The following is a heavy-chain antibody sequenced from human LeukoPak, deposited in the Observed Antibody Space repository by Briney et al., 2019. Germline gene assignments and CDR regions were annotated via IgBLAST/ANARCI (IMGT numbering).Heavy chain of an antibody. Sequence: SVKVSCKASGGTFSSYAISWVRQAPGQGLEWMGRIIPILGIANYAQKFQGRVTITADKSTSTAYMELSSLRSEDTAVYYCARGSRFYDSSDGRHFDPWGQGTLVTVSS. CDR3: ARGSRFYDSSDGRHFDP. CDR2: IIPILGIA. D-gene: IGHD3-22*01. CDR1: GGTFSSYA. V-gene: IGHV1-69*04. J-gene: IGHJ5*02.